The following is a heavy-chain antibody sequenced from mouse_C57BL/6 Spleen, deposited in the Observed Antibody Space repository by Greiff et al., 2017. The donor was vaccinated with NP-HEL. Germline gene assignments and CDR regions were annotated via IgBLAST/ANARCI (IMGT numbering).Heavy chain of an antibody. V-gene: IGHV1-54*01. Sequence: VKLMESGAELVRPGTSVKVSCKASGYAFTNYLIEWVKQRPGQGLEWIGVINPGSGGTNYNEKFKGKATLTADKSSSTAYMQLSSLTSEDSAVYFCARWDGYYAMDYWGQGTSVTVSS. J-gene: IGHJ4*01. CDR3: ARWDGYYAMDY. CDR1: GYAFTNYL. CDR2: INPGSGGT. D-gene: IGHD4-1*01.